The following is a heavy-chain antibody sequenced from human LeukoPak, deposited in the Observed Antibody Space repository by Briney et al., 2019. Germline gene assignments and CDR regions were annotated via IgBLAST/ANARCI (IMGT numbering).Heavy chain of an antibody. V-gene: IGHV3-43D*04. CDR2: ISWDGGST. CDR3: AKDQTGDRGLDY. D-gene: IGHD7-27*01. J-gene: IGHJ4*02. Sequence: GGSLRLSCAASGFTFDDYAMHWVRQAPGKGLEWVSLISWDGGSTYYADSVKGRFTISRDNSKNSLYLQMNNLRAEDTALYYCAKDQTGDRGLDYWGQGTLVTVSS. CDR1: GFTFDDYA.